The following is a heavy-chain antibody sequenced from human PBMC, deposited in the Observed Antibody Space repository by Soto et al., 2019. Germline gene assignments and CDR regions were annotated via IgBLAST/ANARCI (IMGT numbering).Heavy chain of an antibody. CDR1: VGSFKNYA. Sequence: QVQLVQSGAEVKKPGSSVKLSCKASVGSFKNYALSWVRQAPGQGLEWMGSFIPIFDSPTYAEDFQGRLTITADESATTAFMEMTRLTSTDTAIYYCARLSVAPWTDWGQGTLVTVSS. V-gene: IGHV1-69*01. CDR3: ARLSVAPWTD. CDR2: FIPIFDSP. J-gene: IGHJ4*02. D-gene: IGHD6-19*01.